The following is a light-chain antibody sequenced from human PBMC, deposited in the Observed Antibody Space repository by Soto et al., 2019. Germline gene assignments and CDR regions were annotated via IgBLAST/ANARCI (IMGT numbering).Light chain of an antibody. CDR1: QSVSSSY. V-gene: IGKV3-20*01. J-gene: IGKJ2*01. CDR2: GAS. CDR3: QQDGSSPTYT. Sequence: EIVLTQSPGTLSLSPGERATLSCRASQSVSSSYLAGYQQKPGQAPRLLIYGASSRATGIPDRFSGSGSGTDFTLTISRLEPEDFAVYYCQQDGSSPTYTFGQGTKLEIK.